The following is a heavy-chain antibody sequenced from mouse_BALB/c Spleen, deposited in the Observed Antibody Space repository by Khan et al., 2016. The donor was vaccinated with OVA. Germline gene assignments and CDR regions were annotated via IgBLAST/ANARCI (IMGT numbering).Heavy chain of an antibody. CDR3: ARKNYYGYAMDY. V-gene: IGHV3-2*02. J-gene: IGHJ4*01. CDR2: ISYSGST. Sequence: EVQLVESGPGLVKPSQSLSLTCTVTGYSITSGYAWNWIRQFPGNKLEWMGYISYSGSTSYNPSLSSRISITRDTSKNQFFLQLNSVTTEDTATYYCARKNYYGYAMDYWGQGTSVTVSS. CDR1: GYSITSGYA. D-gene: IGHD1-1*01.